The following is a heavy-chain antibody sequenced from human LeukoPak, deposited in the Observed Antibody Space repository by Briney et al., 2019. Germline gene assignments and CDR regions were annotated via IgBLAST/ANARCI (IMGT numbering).Heavy chain of an antibody. J-gene: IGHJ4*02. V-gene: IGHV3-21*04. CDR3: ARDEFGPLAF. CDR2: ITSSSSFT. Sequence: GGSLRLSCAAXGFTFXXXXXXXXXXXXXXXXXWVASITSSSSFTXXXXXXXXRFTXXXDXAXNSLYLQMNSLRAEGTALYYCARDEFGPLAFWGRGTLVTVSS. CDR1: GFTFXXXX. D-gene: IGHD3/OR15-3a*01.